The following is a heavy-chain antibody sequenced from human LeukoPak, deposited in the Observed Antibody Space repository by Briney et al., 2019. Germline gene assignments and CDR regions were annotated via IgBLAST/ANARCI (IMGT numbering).Heavy chain of an antibody. CDR1: GGSISSGGYY. D-gene: IGHD1-7*01. V-gene: IGHV4-31*03. Sequence: SETLSLTCTVSGGSISSGGYYWSWIRQHPGKGLEWIGYIYYSGSTYYNPSLKSRVTISVDTSKNQFSLKLSSVTAADTAVYYCARGNYRPGGYFDYWGQANLLTVSS. CDR3: ARGNYRPGGYFDY. J-gene: IGHJ4*02. CDR2: IYYSGST.